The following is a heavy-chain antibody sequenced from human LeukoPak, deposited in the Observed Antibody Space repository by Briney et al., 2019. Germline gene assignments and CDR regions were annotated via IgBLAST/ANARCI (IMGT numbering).Heavy chain of an antibody. CDR1: GGSISSYY. CDR3: ASRYYYDSSGTPYDAFDI. V-gene: IGHV4-59*08. CDR2: IYYSGST. D-gene: IGHD3-22*01. J-gene: IGHJ3*02. Sequence: SGTLSLTCTVSGGSISSYYWSWIRQPPGKGLEWIGYIYYSGSTNYNPSLKSRVTMSVDTSKNQFSLKLSSVTAADTAVYYCASRYYYDSSGTPYDAFDIWGQGTMVTVSS.